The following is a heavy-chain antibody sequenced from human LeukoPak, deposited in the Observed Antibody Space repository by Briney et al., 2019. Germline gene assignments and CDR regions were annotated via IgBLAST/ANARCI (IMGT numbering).Heavy chain of an antibody. J-gene: IGHJ4*02. Sequence: PGGSLRLSCAASGFTVSSNYMSWVRQAPGKGLEWVANIKQDGSEKYYVDSVKGRFTISRDNAKNSLYLQMNSLRAEDTAVYYCARDLRGISDYWGQGTLVTVSS. CDR2: IKQDGSEK. V-gene: IGHV3-7*01. CDR3: ARDLRGISDY. D-gene: IGHD3-16*01. CDR1: GFTVSSNY.